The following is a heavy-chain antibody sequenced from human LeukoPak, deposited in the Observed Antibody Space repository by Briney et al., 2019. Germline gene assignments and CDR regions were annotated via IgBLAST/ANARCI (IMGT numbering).Heavy chain of an antibody. CDR1: GFTFSSYS. CDR3: ARDLERLLESGMDV. CDR2: ISSSSSYI. Sequence: PGGSLRLSCAASGFTFSSYSMNWVRQAPGKGLEWVSSISSSSSYIYYADSVKGRFTISRDNANNSLYLQTNSLRAEDTAVYYCARDLERLLESGMDVWGKGTTVTVSS. J-gene: IGHJ6*04. V-gene: IGHV3-21*01. D-gene: IGHD3-3*01.